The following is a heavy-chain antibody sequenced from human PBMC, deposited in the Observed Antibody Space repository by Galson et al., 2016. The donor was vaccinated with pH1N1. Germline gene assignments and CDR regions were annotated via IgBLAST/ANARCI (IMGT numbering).Heavy chain of an antibody. Sequence: SVKVSCKASGYMFSTYGINWVRKAPGQGPEWMGRISGYNGNTIYAQKFQARISMTIDKSTSTVYMDLRSLRFDDTAFYYCAKGTLPGCYDYWGQGTLVTVSS. J-gene: IGHJ4*02. CDR2: ISGYNGNT. V-gene: IGHV1-18*01. CDR1: GYMFSTYG. CDR3: AKGTLPGCYDY. D-gene: IGHD3-22*01.